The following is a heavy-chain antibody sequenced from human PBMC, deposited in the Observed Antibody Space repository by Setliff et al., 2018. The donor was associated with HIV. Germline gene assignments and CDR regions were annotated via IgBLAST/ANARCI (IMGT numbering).Heavy chain of an antibody. CDR1: GGSISSSSYY. D-gene: IGHD5-18*01. CDR2: IYYSWST. V-gene: IGHV4-39*01. Sequence: KPSETLSLTCTVSGGSISSSSYYWGWIRQPPGKGLEWIGSIYYSWSTYYNPSLKSRVTISVDTSKNQFSLKLSSVTAADTAVYYCARHNTGYSYGYDYYYYYYMDVWGKGTTVTVS. CDR3: ARHNTGYSYGYDYYYYYYMDV. J-gene: IGHJ6*03.